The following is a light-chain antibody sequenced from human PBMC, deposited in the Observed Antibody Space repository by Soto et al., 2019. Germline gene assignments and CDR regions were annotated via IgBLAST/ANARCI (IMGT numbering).Light chain of an antibody. J-gene: IGLJ1*01. CDR1: SGDVGGYNY. CDR3: CSSAGSYTFV. CDR2: EVS. V-gene: IGLV2-11*01. Sequence: QSALTQPPSVSGSPGQSVTISCSGTSGDVGGYNYVSWYQQHPGTAPKLVIYEVSERPSAVPDRFSGSKSGNTASLTISGLQAEDEADYYCCSSAGSYTFVFGTGTKLTVL.